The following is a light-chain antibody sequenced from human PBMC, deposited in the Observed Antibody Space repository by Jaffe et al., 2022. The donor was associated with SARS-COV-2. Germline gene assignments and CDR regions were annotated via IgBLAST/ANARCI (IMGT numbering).Light chain of an antibody. J-gene: IGLJ2*01. CDR3: SSYTLSSTLVI. V-gene: IGLV2-14*03. CDR1: RSDVGDYNY. Sequence: QSALTQPASVSGSPGQSITIPCTGTRSDVGDYNYVSWYQVHPSKAPRLIIYGVNYRPSGVSDRFSASKSGNTASLTISGLQAEDEADYYCSSYTLSSTLVIFGGGTKLTVL. CDR2: GVN.